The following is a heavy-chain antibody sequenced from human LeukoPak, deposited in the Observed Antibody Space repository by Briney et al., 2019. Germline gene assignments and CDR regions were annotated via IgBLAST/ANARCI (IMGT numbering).Heavy chain of an antibody. V-gene: IGHV4-30-4*08. CDR3: ARLVPAASYYYMDV. CDR2: IYYSGST. D-gene: IGHD2-2*01. Sequence: PSETLSLTCTVSGGSISSGDYYWSWIRQPPGKGLEWIGYIYYSGSTYYNPSLKSRVTISVDTSKNQFSLKLSSVTAADTAVYYCARLVPAASYYYMDVWGKGTTVTVSS. J-gene: IGHJ6*03. CDR1: GGSISSGDYY.